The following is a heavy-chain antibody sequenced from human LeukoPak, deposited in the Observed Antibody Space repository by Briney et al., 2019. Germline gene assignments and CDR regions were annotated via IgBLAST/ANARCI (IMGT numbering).Heavy chain of an antibody. D-gene: IGHD2-15*01. Sequence: PGGSLRLSCAASGFTFSRFGMNWVRQAPGKGLEWVSYISSSSSSSISYADSVKGRFTISRDNAKNALYLQMNSLRKEDTAVYYCAQKGGADIWGRGTLVTVSS. CDR1: GFTFSRFG. V-gene: IGHV3-48*02. CDR3: AQKGGADI. J-gene: IGHJ4*02. CDR2: ISSSSSSSI.